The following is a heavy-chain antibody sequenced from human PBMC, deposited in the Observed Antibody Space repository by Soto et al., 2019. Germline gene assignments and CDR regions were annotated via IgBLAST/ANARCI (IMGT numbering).Heavy chain of an antibody. V-gene: IGHV3-33*01. CDR3: ARGKALFDAFDI. Sequence: GSLRLSCAASGFTFSSYGMHWVRQAPGKGLEWVAVIWYDGSNKYYADSVKGRFTISRDNSKNTLYLQMNSLRAEDTAVYYCARGKALFDAFDIWVQGTMVTVSS. D-gene: IGHD2-21*01. J-gene: IGHJ3*02. CDR1: GFTFSSYG. CDR2: IWYDGSNK.